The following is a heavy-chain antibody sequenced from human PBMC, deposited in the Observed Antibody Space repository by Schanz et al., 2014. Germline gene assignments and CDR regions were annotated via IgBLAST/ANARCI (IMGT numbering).Heavy chain of an antibody. CDR2: MSGSGSTA. Sequence: EVQLLESGGGLVQPGGSLRLSCAASGFSFRKSAMSWVRQAPGKGLEWVSGMSGSGSTADYADSVKGRFTISRDNSRKTLYLQMNSLRADDTAVYYCAKDLAAVGVFDYWGQGSLVTVSS. V-gene: IGHV3-23*01. J-gene: IGHJ4*02. CDR3: AKDLAAVGVFDY. CDR1: GFSFRKSA. D-gene: IGHD6-13*01.